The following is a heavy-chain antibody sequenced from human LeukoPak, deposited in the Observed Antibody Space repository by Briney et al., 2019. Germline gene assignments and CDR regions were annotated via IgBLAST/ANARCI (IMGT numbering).Heavy chain of an antibody. J-gene: IGHJ4*02. D-gene: IGHD2-15*01. CDR2: IYPGDSDT. Sequence: GESLKISCQGSGYIFTSYWIGWVRPMPGRGLEWMGMIYPGDSDTRYSPSFQGQVTISADNSISTAYLQWSSLKASDTAMYYCARARYCSGGTCYPDYWGQGTLVTVSS. CDR3: ARARYCSGGTCYPDY. V-gene: IGHV5-51*01. CDR1: GYIFTSYW.